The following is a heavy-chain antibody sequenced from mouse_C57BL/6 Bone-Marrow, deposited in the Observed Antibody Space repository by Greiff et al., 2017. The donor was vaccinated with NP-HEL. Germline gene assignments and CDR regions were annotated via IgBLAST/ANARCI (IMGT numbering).Heavy chain of an antibody. Sequence: EVKVMVSGGGLVQPGGSLILSFAAPGFTFSDYYMYWVRQTPEKLLAWVAYISNGGGSSYYPVSVKGPFTISRVNAKNTLYLQISRLKDEDTAMYYCARLLDSSGKDWFAYWGQGTLVTVSA. CDR3: ARLLDSSGKDWFAY. J-gene: IGHJ3*01. D-gene: IGHD3-2*02. CDR2: ISNGGGSS. V-gene: IGHV5-12*01. CDR1: GFTFSDYY.